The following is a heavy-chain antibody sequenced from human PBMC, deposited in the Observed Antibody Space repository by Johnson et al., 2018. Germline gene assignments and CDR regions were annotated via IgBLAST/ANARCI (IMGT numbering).Heavy chain of an antibody. Sequence: QVQLVQSGGGVVQPGRSLRLSCVASGFSFNTYAMHWVRQAPGKGLEWVAVIWSDGSKKYYGDSVKGRFTISRDISKNTLYLQMNSLRVEDTALYYCARDRVIFGVVIYGMDGWGPGTTVTVSS. CDR2: IWSDGSKK. J-gene: IGHJ6*02. V-gene: IGHV3-33*01. D-gene: IGHD3-3*01. CDR3: ARDRVIFGVVIYGMDG. CDR1: GFSFNTYA.